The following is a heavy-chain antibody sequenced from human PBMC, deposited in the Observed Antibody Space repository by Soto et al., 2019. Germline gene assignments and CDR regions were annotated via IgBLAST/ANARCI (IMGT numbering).Heavy chain of an antibody. CDR1: GYTFTSYG. CDR3: AILLGSTSSDAFDY. Sequence: ASVKVSCKASGYTFTSYGISWVRQAPGQGLEWMGWISAYNGNTSYAQKLQGRVTMTTDTSTSTAYMELRSLRSDDTAVYYCAILLGSTSSDAFDYWGQGTLVTVSS. V-gene: IGHV1-18*01. CDR2: ISAYNGNT. D-gene: IGHD2-2*01. J-gene: IGHJ4*02.